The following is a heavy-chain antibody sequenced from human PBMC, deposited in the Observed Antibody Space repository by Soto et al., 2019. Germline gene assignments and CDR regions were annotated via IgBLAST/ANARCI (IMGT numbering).Heavy chain of an antibody. CDR1: GGSFSGYY. CDR2: INHSGST. J-gene: IGHJ5*02. CDR3: ARGMWIQCWFDP. Sequence: QVQLQQWGAGLLKPSETLSLTCAVYGGSFSGYYWSWIRQPPGKGLEWIGEINHSGSTNYNPSLKSRVTRSVDTAKNQFSLKLRSVTAADTAVYYCARGMWIQCWFDPWGQGTLVTVSS. V-gene: IGHV4-34*01. D-gene: IGHD5-18*01.